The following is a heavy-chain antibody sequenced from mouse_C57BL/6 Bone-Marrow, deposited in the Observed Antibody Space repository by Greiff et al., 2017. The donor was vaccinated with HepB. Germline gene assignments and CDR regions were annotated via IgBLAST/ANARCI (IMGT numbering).Heavy chain of an antibody. Sequence: QVQLQQPGAELVKPGASVKMSCKASGYTFTSYWITWVKQRPGQGLEWIGDIYPGSGSTNYNEKFKSKATLTVDTSSSTAYMQLSSLTSEDSAVYYCAREGGITTGDYWYFDVWGTGTTVTVSS. CDR2: IYPGSGST. CDR1: GYTFTSYW. V-gene: IGHV1-55*01. J-gene: IGHJ1*03. D-gene: IGHD1-1*01. CDR3: AREGGITTGDYWYFDV.